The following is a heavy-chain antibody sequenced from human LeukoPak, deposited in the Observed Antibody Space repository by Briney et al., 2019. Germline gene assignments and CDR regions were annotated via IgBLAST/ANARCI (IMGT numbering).Heavy chain of an antibody. D-gene: IGHD6-13*01. CDR1: GYTFTSYG. CDR3: TRDLPYSSSWESIDY. Sequence: ASVKVSCKASGYTFTSYGINWVRQAPGQGLEWMGWISAYNGNTNYAQKLQGRVTMTTDTSTSTAYMELRSPRSDDTAVYYCTRDLPYSSSWESIDYWGQGTLVTVSS. V-gene: IGHV1-18*01. J-gene: IGHJ4*02. CDR2: ISAYNGNT.